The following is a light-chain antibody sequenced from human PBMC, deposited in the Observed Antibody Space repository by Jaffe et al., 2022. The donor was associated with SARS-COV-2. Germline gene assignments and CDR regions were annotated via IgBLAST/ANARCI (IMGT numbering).Light chain of an antibody. V-gene: IGLV3-1*01. Sequence: SYELTQPPSVSVSPGQTASITCFGDKLGDKYACWYQQKPGQSPVVVIYQDSKRPSGIPERFSGSNSGNTATLTISGTQAMDEADYYCQAWDSSTAMVFGGGTKLTVL. CDR2: QDS. CDR3: QAWDSSTAMV. CDR1: KLGDKY. J-gene: IGLJ2*01.